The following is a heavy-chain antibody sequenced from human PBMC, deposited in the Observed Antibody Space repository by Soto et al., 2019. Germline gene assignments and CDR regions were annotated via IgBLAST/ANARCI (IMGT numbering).Heavy chain of an antibody. D-gene: IGHD2-21*02. CDR2: INSDGSST. CDR3: ARPRPYCGGDCPDS. Sequence: EVQLVESGGGLIQPGGSLRLSCAASGFTFSSYWMHWVRQAPGKGLVWVSRINSDGSSTSYADSVKGRFTISRDNAKNTLYLQMNSLRAEDTAVYYCARPRPYCGGDCPDSWGQGTLVTVSS. J-gene: IGHJ4*02. V-gene: IGHV3-74*01. CDR1: GFTFSSYW.